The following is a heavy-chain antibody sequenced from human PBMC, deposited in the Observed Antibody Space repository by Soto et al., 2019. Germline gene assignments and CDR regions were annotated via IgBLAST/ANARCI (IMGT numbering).Heavy chain of an antibody. V-gene: IGHV3-23*01. J-gene: IGHJ6*04. CDR1: GFTFSSYA. CDR3: AKDGGSDFWICAHSVSRHYGMYG. Sequence: PGGSLRLSCAASGFTFSSYAMSWVRQAPGKGLEWVSAISGSGGSTYYADSVKGRFTISRDNSKNTLYLQMNSLRAEDTAVYYCAKDGGSDFWICAHSVSRHYGMYGWGKGTTVTVSS. CDR2: ISGSGGST. D-gene: IGHD3-3*01.